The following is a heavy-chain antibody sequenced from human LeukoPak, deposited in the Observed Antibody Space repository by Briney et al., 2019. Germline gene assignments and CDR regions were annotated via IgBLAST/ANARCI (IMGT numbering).Heavy chain of an antibody. Sequence: GGSLRLSCAASGFTFTSYWMTWVRQAPGKGLEWVANIKQDGSERNYVGSVRGRFTISRDNARSLVSLQMNSLRDEDTAVYYCARDVDTNRWGQGTLVTVSS. J-gene: IGHJ4*02. CDR3: ARDVDTNR. V-gene: IGHV3-7*03. CDR1: GFTFTSYW. D-gene: IGHD5-18*01. CDR2: IKQDGSER.